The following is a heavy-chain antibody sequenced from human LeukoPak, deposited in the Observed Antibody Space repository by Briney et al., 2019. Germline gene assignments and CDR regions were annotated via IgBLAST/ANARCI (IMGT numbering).Heavy chain of an antibody. CDR3: ARGVNFCSSSHCRGDYFDA. V-gene: IGHV4-39*01. CDR1: GGSISNSSYF. Sequence: SETLSLTCTVSGGSISNSSYFWGWIRQPPGKGLEWIGSIYFTGTTYYNPSLKSRVTVSENTSKNQLSLRVTSVTATDTAVYYCARGVNFCSSSHCRGDYFDAWGQGTLVTVSS. J-gene: IGHJ4*02. D-gene: IGHD2-2*01. CDR2: IYFTGTT.